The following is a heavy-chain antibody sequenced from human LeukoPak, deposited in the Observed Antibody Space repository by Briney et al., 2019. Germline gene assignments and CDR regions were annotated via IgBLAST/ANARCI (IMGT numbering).Heavy chain of an antibody. Sequence: SGTLSLTCAVSGGSISSSNWWSWVRQPPGKGLEWIGEIYHSGSTNYNPSLKSRVTISVNKSKNQFSLKLSSVSAADTAVYYCARDGDYGDYAPAPADAFDIWGKGTMVTVSS. J-gene: IGHJ3*02. CDR3: ARDGDYGDYAPAPADAFDI. V-gene: IGHV4-4*02. CDR1: GGSISSSNW. D-gene: IGHD4-17*01. CDR2: IYHSGST.